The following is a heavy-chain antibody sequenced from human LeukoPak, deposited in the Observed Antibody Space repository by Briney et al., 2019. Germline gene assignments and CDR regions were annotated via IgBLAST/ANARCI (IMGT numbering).Heavy chain of an antibody. CDR2: INHSGST. J-gene: IGHJ4*02. Sequence: SETLSLTCAVDGGSFSGYYWSWVRQPPGKGLEWIGEINHSGSTNYNPSLKSRVTISVDTSKNQFSLKLSSVTAADTAVYYCARERWLQPLDYWGQGTLVTVSS. CDR1: GGSFSGYY. CDR3: ARERWLQPLDY. V-gene: IGHV4-34*01. D-gene: IGHD5-24*01.